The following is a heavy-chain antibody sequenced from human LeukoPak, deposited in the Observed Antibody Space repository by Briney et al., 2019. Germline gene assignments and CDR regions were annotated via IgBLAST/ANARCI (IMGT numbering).Heavy chain of an antibody. CDR2: ISSDGGST. CDR3: ARMSHGHSEDY. D-gene: IGHD5-18*01. Sequence: GGSLRLSCAASGFTFSSYTMHWVRQAPGKGLEYVSAISSDGGSTYYANSVKGRFTISRDNSKNTLYPHMGSLRPEGMAVYYGARMSHGHSEDYWGQGTLVNGSS. V-gene: IGHV3-64*01. CDR1: GFTFSSYT. J-gene: IGHJ4*02.